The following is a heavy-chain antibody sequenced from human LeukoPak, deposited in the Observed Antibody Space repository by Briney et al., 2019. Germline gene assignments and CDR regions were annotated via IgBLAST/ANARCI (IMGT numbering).Heavy chain of an antibody. CDR2: INHSGST. J-gene: IGHJ6*04. CDR1: GGSFSGYY. CDR3: ARTPTLLRYFDWLSDV. D-gene: IGHD3-9*01. Sequence: SETLSLTCAVYGGSFSGYYWSWIRQPPGKWLEWIGEINHSGSTNYNPSLKSRVTISVDTSKNQFSLKLSSVTAADTAVYYCARTPTLLRYFDWLSDVWGKGTTVTVSS. V-gene: IGHV4-34*01.